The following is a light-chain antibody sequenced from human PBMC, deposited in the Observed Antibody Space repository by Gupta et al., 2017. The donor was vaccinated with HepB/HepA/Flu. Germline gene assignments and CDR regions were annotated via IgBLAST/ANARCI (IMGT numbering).Light chain of an antibody. V-gene: IGKV2D-29*01. Sequence: DIVMTQTPLSLSVTPGQPASISCKSSQSLLHSTGETYLYWFLQKPGQPPQLLIHEISKRFSGVPERFSGSGSGTDFTLKINRVETEDVGVYYCRQSEQPPLTFGGGTKVEIK. J-gene: IGKJ4*01. CDR2: EIS. CDR3: RQSEQPPLT. CDR1: QSLLHSTGETY.